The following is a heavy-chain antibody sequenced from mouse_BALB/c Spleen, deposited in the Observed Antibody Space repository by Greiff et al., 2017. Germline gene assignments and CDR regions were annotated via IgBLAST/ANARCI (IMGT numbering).Heavy chain of an antibody. Sequence: EVKVVESGGGLVQPGGSRKLSCAASGFTFSSFGMHWVRQAPEKGLEWVAYISSGSSTIYYADTVKGRFTISRDNPKNTLFLQMTSLRSEDTAMYYCARWGSGSWFAYWGQGTLVTVSA. V-gene: IGHV5-17*02. CDR2: ISSGSSTI. CDR3: ARWGSGSWFAY. J-gene: IGHJ3*01. CDR1: GFTFSSFG.